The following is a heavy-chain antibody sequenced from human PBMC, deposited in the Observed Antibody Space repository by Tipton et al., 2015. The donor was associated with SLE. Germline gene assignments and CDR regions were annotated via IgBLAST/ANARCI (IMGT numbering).Heavy chain of an antibody. CDR3: ARGRLYSSIGVL. V-gene: IGHV3-74*01. CDR2: INSDGSST. D-gene: IGHD6-13*01. CDR1: GFTFSSYW. Sequence: GSLRLSCAASGFTFSSYWMHWVRQAPGKGLVWVSRINSDGSSTSYADSAKGRFTISRDNAKNTLYLQMNSLRAEDTAVYYCARGRLYSSIGVLWGQGTLVTVSS. J-gene: IGHJ4*02.